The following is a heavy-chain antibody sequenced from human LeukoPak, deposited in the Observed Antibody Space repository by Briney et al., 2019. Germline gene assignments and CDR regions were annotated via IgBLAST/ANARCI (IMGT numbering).Heavy chain of an antibody. CDR1: GGSISSSSYY. V-gene: IGHV4-39*01. CDR2: IYYSGST. Sequence: SETLSLPCTVSGGSISSSSYYWGWIRQPPGKGREWIGSIYYSGSTYYNPSLKSRVTISVATSKNQFSLKLSSVTAADTAVYYCARTSSGWFKYSGYWGQGTLVTVSS. CDR3: ARTSSGWFKYSGY. J-gene: IGHJ4*02. D-gene: IGHD6-19*01.